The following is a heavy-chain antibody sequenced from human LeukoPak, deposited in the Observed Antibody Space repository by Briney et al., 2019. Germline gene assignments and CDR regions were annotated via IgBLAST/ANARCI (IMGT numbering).Heavy chain of an antibody. CDR3: AKTVPRYCGGDCYPSVNWFDP. V-gene: IGHV3-23*01. CDR2: ISGSGDST. Sequence: GGSLRLSCAASGFTFSSYAMSWVRQAPGKGLEWVSAISGSGDSTYYADSVKGRFTISRDNSKNTLYLQMNSLRAEDTAVYYCAKTVPRYCGGDCYPSVNWFDPWGQGTLVTVSS. D-gene: IGHD2-21*02. J-gene: IGHJ5*02. CDR1: GFTFSSYA.